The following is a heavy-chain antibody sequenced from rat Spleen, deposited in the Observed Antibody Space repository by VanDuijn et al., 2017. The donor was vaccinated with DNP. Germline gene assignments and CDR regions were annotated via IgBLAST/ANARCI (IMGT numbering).Heavy chain of an antibody. D-gene: IGHD1-2*01. CDR1: GFSLTSYN. CDR3: ARDEPRSLSFFSSLFDY. CDR2: IWNNGGT. V-gene: IGHV2-41*01. J-gene: IGHJ2*01. Sequence: QVQLKESGPGMVQPSQTLSLTCTVAGFSLTSYNVHWVRQPPGKGLEWMGVIWNNGGTRYNSVLKSRLSISKDTSKSQVFLKINSLQTEDTAIYFCARDEPRSLSFFSSLFDYWGQGVMVTVSS.